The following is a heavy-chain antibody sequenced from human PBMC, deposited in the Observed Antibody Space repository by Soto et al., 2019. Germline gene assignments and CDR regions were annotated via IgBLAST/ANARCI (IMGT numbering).Heavy chain of an antibody. D-gene: IGHD2-8*02. Sequence: SETLSLTCTVSGGSISSGDYYWSWIRQPPVKGLDWIGYIYYSGSTYYNPSLKSRVTISVDTSKNQFSLKLSSVTAADTAVYYCARDKITGLFDYWGQGTLVTVSS. CDR1: GGSISSGDYY. CDR2: IYYSGST. V-gene: IGHV4-30-4*01. CDR3: ARDKITGLFDY. J-gene: IGHJ4*02.